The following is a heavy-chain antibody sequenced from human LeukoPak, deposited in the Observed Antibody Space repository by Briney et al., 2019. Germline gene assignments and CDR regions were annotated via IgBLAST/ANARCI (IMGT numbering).Heavy chain of an antibody. CDR3: ARVLDTAMALGFYYFDY. Sequence: SETLSLTCTVSGGSISSYYWSWIRQPPGKGLEWIGYIYYSGSTNYNASLKSRVTILVDTSKNQFSLKLSSGPAADAAVYYCARVLDTAMALGFYYFDYWGQGTLVTVSS. J-gene: IGHJ4*02. CDR2: IYYSGST. CDR1: GGSISSYY. V-gene: IGHV4-59*01. D-gene: IGHD5-18*01.